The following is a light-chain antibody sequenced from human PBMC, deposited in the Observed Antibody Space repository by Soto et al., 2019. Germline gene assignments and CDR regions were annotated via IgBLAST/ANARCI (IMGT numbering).Light chain of an antibody. J-gene: IGLJ2*01. CDR3: QSYDSDFVV. Sequence: NFMMTQPHSVSESPGKTLSISCTRSSGSIANNYVQWYQQRPGSAPTTVIYENNLRLSGVPDRFSGSTDGSSNSASLTISGLQTEDEADYYCQSYDSDFVVFGGGTKLTVL. CDR1: SGSIANNY. CDR2: ENN. V-gene: IGLV6-57*04.